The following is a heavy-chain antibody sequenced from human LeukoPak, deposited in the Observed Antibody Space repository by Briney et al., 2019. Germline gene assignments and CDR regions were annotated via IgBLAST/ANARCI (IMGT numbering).Heavy chain of an antibody. CDR1: GFTFSRYW. Sequence: GGSLRLSCAASGFTFSRYWMSWVRQAPGKGLEWVANIKQDGSEKYYVDSVKGRFTIYRDNAKNSMYLQMNSLRAEDTAVYYCARETMGADIVVVPTPFDAFDLWGQGTMVTVSS. J-gene: IGHJ3*01. CDR3: ARETMGADIVVVPTPFDAFDL. D-gene: IGHD2-2*01. CDR2: IKQDGSEK. V-gene: IGHV3-7*01.